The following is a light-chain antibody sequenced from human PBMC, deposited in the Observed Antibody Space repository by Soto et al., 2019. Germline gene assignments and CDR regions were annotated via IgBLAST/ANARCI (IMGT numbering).Light chain of an antibody. CDR2: STS. CDR3: AAWHDRLDFYV. J-gene: IGLJ1*01. CDR1: SSNIGSNT. V-gene: IGLV1-44*01. Sequence: SALTQPPSASGTPGQIVAISCSGSSSNIGSNTVTWYQQLPGTAPKLLIYSTSQRSSGVPGRFSGSKSGASASLSISGLQSEDEDDYYCAAWHDRLDFYVFGTGTKVPV.